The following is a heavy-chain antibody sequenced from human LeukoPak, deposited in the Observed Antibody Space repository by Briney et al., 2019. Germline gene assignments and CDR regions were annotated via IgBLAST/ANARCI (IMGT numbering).Heavy chain of an antibody. CDR3: ARDEYNYGGRTHPYFFDY. J-gene: IGHJ4*02. V-gene: IGHV4-39*07. D-gene: IGHD5-24*01. Sequence: SETLSLTCTVSGGSISSSTDYWGWIRQPPGKGLEWIGSIYYSGSTYYNPSLKSRVTISVDTSKNQFSLKLSSVTAADTALYYCARDEYNYGGRTHPYFFDYWGQGTLVTVSS. CDR1: GGSISSSTDY. CDR2: IYYSGST.